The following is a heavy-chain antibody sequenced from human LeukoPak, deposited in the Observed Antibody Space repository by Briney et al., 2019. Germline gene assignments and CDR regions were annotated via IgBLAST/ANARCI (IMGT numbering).Heavy chain of an antibody. CDR2: IFHSGST. Sequence: PSGTLSLTCAVSSGSIFSSNWWSWVRQPPGQGLEWIGQIFHSGSTSYSPSLKSRVTISVEKSKNQFSLRLTSVTAADTAVYYCARSPTKRVPEDYWGQGTLVTVSS. CDR1: SGSIFSSNW. J-gene: IGHJ4*02. D-gene: IGHD2-2*01. CDR3: ARSPTKRVPEDY. V-gene: IGHV4-4*02.